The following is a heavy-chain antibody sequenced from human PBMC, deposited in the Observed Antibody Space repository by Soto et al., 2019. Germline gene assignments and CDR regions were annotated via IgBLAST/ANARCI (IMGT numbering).Heavy chain of an antibody. CDR3: ARQGGSSGIWYFDY. V-gene: IGHV3-30*04. D-gene: IGHD6-6*01. CDR1: GFTFSGYA. CDR2: TSYDENYK. J-gene: IGHJ4*02. Sequence: QVQLVESGGGVVQPGRSLRLSCAASGFTFSGYAMHWVRQAPGKGLEWVAATSYDENYKYYADSVKGRFTISRDNSKSTLFLQMNSLRTEDTAVYYCARQGGSSGIWYFDYWGQGSLVTVSS.